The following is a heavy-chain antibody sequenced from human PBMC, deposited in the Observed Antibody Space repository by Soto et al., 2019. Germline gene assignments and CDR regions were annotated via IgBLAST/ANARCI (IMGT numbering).Heavy chain of an antibody. J-gene: IGHJ4*02. V-gene: IGHV3-11*01. CDR3: ARDFPGIAVAGTGLDY. D-gene: IGHD6-19*01. CDR2: ISSSGSTI. Sequence: GGSLRLSCAASGFTFSDYYMSWIRQAPGKGLEWVSYISSSGSTIYYADSVKGRFTISRDNAKNSLYLQMNSLRAEDTAVYYCARDFPGIAVAGTGLDYWGQGTLVTVSS. CDR1: GFTFSDYY.